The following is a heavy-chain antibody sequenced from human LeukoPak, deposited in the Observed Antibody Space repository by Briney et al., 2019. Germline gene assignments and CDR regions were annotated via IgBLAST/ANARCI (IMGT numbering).Heavy chain of an antibody. CDR1: GFTFTTYS. J-gene: IGHJ4*02. V-gene: IGHV3-48*02. Sequence: PGGSLRLSCAASGFTFTTYSMNWVRQAPGKGLEWVSYISGSTSNIKNADSVMGRFTISRDNAKNSLYLQMNSLRDEDTAVYYCARDLYGDYSFDYWGQGTLVTVSA. D-gene: IGHD4-17*01. CDR3: ARDLYGDYSFDY. CDR2: ISGSTSNI.